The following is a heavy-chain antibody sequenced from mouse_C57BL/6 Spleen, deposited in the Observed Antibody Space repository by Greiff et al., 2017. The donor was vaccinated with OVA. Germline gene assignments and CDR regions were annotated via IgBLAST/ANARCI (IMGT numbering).Heavy chain of an antibody. CDR3: AAGYYYGSSLYWYFDV. J-gene: IGHJ1*03. CDR2: IWSGGST. D-gene: IGHD1-1*01. V-gene: IGHV2-2*01. CDR1: GFSLTSYG. Sequence: VQLVESGPGLVQPSQSLSITCTVSGFSLTSYGVHWVRQSPGKGLEWLGVIWSGGSTDYNAAFISRLSISKDNSKSQVFFKMNSLQADDTAIYYCAAGYYYGSSLYWYFDVWGTGTTVTVSS.